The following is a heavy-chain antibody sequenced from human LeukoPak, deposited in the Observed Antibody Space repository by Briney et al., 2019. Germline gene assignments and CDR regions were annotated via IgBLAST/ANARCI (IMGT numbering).Heavy chain of an antibody. Sequence: VSVKVSCKASGYTFTSDAMNWVRQAPGQGLEWMGWINTNTGNPTYAQGFTGRFVFSLDTSVSTAYLQISSLKAEDTAVYYCPRAVSVFSGGSQGYYYGMDVWGQGTTVTVSS. CDR2: INTNTGNP. CDR3: PRAVSVFSGGSQGYYYGMDV. V-gene: IGHV7-4-1*02. J-gene: IGHJ6*02. CDR1: GYTFTSDA. D-gene: IGHD3-10*01.